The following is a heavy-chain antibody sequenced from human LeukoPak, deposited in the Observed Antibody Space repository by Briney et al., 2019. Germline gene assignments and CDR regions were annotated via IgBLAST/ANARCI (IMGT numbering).Heavy chain of an antibody. CDR1: GGSISRYY. CDR3: ASHLTTDFDY. CDR2: IYSSGST. V-gene: IGHV4-4*07. J-gene: IGHJ4*02. D-gene: IGHD1-1*01. Sequence: PSETLSLTCSVSGGSISRYYWSWTRQPAGKGMEWIGRIYSSGSTDYNPSLKSRVTLSVDTSKNQFSLKLSSVAAADTAVYYCASHLTTDFDYWGQGTLVTVSS.